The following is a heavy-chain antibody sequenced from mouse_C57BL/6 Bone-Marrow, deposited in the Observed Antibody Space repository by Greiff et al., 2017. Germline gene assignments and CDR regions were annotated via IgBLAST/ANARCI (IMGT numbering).Heavy chain of an antibody. Sequence: VKVVESGPELVKPGASVKISCKASGYAFSSSWMNWVKQRPGKGLEWIGRIYPGDGDTNYNGKFKGKATLTADKSSSTAYMQLSSLTSEDSAVYFCARPIYDGYYDWFAYWGQGTLVTVSA. J-gene: IGHJ3*01. CDR1: GYAFSSSW. D-gene: IGHD2-3*01. V-gene: IGHV1-82*01. CDR2: IYPGDGDT. CDR3: ARPIYDGYYDWFAY.